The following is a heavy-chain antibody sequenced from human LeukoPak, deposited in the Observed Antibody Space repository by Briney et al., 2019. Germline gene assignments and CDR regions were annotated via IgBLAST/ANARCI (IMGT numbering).Heavy chain of an antibody. CDR1: GVTFTNYA. CDR3: ARADTAMVPYYFDY. Sequence: PGGSLRLSCAASGVTFTNYAMTWVRQAPGKGLEWVSYISSSGSTIYYADSVKGRFTISRDNAKNSLYLQMNSLRAEDTAVYYCARADTAMVPYYFDYWGQGTLVTVSS. CDR2: ISSSGSTI. J-gene: IGHJ4*02. D-gene: IGHD5-18*01. V-gene: IGHV3-48*03.